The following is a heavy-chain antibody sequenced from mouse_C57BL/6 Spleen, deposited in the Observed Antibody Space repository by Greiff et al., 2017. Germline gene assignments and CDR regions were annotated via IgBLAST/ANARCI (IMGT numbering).Heavy chain of an antibody. V-gene: IGHV1-58*01. CDR1: GYTFTSYG. Sequence: VHVKQSGAELVRPGSSVKMSCKTSGYTFTSYGINWVKQRPGQGLEWIGYIYIGNGYTEYNEKFKGKATLTSDTSSSTAYMQLSSLTSEDSAIYFCARSDYGSSYPFDYWGQGTTLTVSS. CDR2: IYIGNGYT. J-gene: IGHJ2*01. D-gene: IGHD1-1*01. CDR3: ARSDYGSSYPFDY.